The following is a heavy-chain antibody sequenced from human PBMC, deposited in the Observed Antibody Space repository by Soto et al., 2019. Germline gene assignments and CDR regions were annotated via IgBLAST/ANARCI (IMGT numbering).Heavy chain of an antibody. J-gene: IGHJ5*02. V-gene: IGHV4-31*03. Sequence: QVQLQESGPGLVKPSQTLSLTCTVSGGSISSGGYYWSWIRQHPGKGLEWIGYIYYSGSTYYNPSRKCRVTISVDTSKNQFSLKLSSVTAADTAVYYCARGVSIWGGDPHRWFDPWGQGTLVTVSS. CDR3: ARGVSIWGGDPHRWFDP. D-gene: IGHD2-21*02. CDR2: IYYSGST. CDR1: GGSISSGGYY.